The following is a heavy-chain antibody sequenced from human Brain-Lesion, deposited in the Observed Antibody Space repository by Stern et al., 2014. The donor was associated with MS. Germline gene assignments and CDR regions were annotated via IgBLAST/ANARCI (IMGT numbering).Heavy chain of an antibody. Sequence: VQLVESGGGLVQPGGSLRLSFEASGFSFSDFYMAWVGKAPGTGLGWVGRSRNKAKSYTTDYAASVKGRFTISRDDSKNSLYLQMNSLKTEDTAVYYCSRDSSGDYWGPGTLVTVSS. CDR3: SRDSSGDY. CDR1: GFSFSDFY. CDR2: SRNKAKSYTT. V-gene: IGHV3-72*01. J-gene: IGHJ4*02.